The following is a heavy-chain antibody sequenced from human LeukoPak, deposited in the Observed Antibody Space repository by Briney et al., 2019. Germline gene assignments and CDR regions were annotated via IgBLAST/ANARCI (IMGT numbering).Heavy chain of an antibody. CDR1: GFIFSSYS. CDR3: ARVSILIVPYYAFDI. CDR2: ISSSSNYI. D-gene: IGHD2/OR15-2a*01. Sequence: PGGSLRHSCVGSGFIFSSYSMYWVRQAPGKGLEWVSSISSSSNYIYYADSVKGRFTISRDNAKNSLYLQMNSLRAEDTAVYYCARVSILIVPYYAFDIWGQGTMVTVSS. V-gene: IGHV3-21*01. J-gene: IGHJ3*02.